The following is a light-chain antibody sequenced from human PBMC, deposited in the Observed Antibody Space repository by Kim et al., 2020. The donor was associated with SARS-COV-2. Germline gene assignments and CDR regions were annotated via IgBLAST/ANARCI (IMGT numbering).Light chain of an antibody. V-gene: IGLV2-8*01. CDR2: EVS. CDR3: SSHAAISNFV. J-gene: IGLJ1*01. CDR1: SSDVAGYNC. Sequence: QSALNQPPSASGSPGQSVTISCTGTSSDVAGYNCVSWYQQHPGKAPKLMIYEVSKRPSGVPDRFSGSKSGNTASLTGSGLQAEDEADYHCSSHAAISNFVFGIGTKLTVL.